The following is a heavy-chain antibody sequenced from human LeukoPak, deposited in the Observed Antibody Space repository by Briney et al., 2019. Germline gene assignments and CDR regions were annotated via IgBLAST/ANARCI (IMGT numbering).Heavy chain of an antibody. CDR1: GDSFSGYY. CDR3: ARGLTATTIGVYFDY. CDR2: INHSGST. D-gene: IGHD1-26*01. J-gene: IGHJ4*02. Sequence: SETLSLTCAVYGDSFSGYYWRWIRQPPGKGLEWGGEINHSGSTNYNPSLKSRLTISVATSKNQFSLKLSSVTAADTAVYYCARGLTATTIGVYFDYWGQGTLVTVSS. V-gene: IGHV4-34*01.